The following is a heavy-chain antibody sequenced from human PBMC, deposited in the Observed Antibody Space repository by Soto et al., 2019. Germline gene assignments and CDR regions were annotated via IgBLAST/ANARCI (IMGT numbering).Heavy chain of an antibody. Sequence: ASVKVSCKASGYTFINYGISWVRQAPGQGLEWLGWINTYSDRTNYAQEFQGRVSMTTEKSTSTVYMELRSLRSGDTALYYCARDYTGRGYFDHWGQGSLVTVYS. J-gene: IGHJ4*02. D-gene: IGHD2-8*02. CDR2: INTYSDRT. CDR3: ARDYTGRGYFDH. CDR1: GYTFINYG. V-gene: IGHV1-18*04.